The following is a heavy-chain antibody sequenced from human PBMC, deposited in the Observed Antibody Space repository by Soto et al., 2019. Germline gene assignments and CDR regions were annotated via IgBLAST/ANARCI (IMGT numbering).Heavy chain of an antibody. Sequence: ASVKVSCKASGGTFSSYAISWVRQAPGQGLEWMGGIIPIFGTANYAQKFQGRVTITADESTSTAYMELSSLRSEDTAVYYCARPSRLLTGYEPFDYWGQGTLVTVSS. CDR3: ARPSRLLTGYEPFDY. CDR2: IIPIFGTA. CDR1: GGTFSSYA. J-gene: IGHJ4*02. D-gene: IGHD3-9*01. V-gene: IGHV1-69*13.